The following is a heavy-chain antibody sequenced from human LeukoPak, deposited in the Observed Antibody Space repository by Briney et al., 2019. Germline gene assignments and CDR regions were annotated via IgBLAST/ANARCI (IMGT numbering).Heavy chain of an antibody. Sequence: GGSLRLSCAASGFTFRGYTMCWVRQAPGKGLEWVSVISGSGGTIYYADSVKGRFTISRDNSKNTLYLQLNSLRAEDTAVYYCARDRVSAGNWFDPWGQGTLVTVSS. CDR3: ARDRVSAGNWFDP. D-gene: IGHD6-13*01. CDR2: ISGSGGTI. CDR1: GFTFRGYT. V-gene: IGHV3-23*01. J-gene: IGHJ5*02.